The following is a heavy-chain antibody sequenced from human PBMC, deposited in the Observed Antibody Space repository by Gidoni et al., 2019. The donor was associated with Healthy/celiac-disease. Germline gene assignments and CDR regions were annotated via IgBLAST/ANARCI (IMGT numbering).Heavy chain of an antibody. CDR3: ARVLIIRAAMRYYFDY. V-gene: IGHV1-46*01. Sequence: AEVKKPGASVKVSCKASGYTFTSYYMHWVRQAPGQGLEWMGIINPSGGSTSYAQKFQGRVTMTRDTSTSTVYMELSSLRSEDTAVYYCARVLIIRAAMRYYFDYWGQGTLVTVSS. D-gene: IGHD3-10*01. J-gene: IGHJ4*02. CDR2: INPSGGST. CDR1: GYTFTSYY.